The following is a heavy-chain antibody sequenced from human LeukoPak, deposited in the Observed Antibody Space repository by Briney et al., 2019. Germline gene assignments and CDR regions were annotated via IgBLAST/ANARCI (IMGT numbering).Heavy chain of an antibody. CDR2: INHNGNVN. CDR3: ARDPLSDV. CDR1: GFTFSSYW. D-gene: IGHD2/OR15-2a*01. Sequence: GGSLRLSCAASGFTFSSYWMNWARQAPGKGLEWVASINHNGNVNYYVDSVKGRFTISRDNAKNSLYLQMNSLRAEDTAVYYCARDPLSDVWGQGTTVTVSS. J-gene: IGHJ6*02. V-gene: IGHV3-7*01.